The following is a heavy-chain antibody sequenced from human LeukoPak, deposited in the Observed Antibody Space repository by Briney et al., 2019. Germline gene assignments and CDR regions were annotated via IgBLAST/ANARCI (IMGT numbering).Heavy chain of an antibody. V-gene: IGHV3-66*01. CDR3: ARGATPKKYYFDY. Sequence: GGSLRLSCAASGFTVSSNYMSWVRQAPGKGLEWFSVIYSGGSTYYADSVKGRFTISRDNSKNTLYLQMNSLRAEDTAVYYCARGATPKKYYFDYWGQGTLVTVSS. D-gene: IGHD5-12*01. CDR1: GFTVSSNY. CDR2: IYSGGST. J-gene: IGHJ4*02.